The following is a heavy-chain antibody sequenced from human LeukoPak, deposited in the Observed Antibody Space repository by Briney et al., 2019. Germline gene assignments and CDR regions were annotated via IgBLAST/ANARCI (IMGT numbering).Heavy chain of an antibody. D-gene: IGHD3-10*01. V-gene: IGHV1-46*01. CDR1: GYTFTSYY. Sequence: ASVKVSCKASGYTFTSYYMHWVRQAPGQGLEWTGIINPSGGSTSYAQKFQGRVTMTRDTSTSTVYMELSSLRSEDTAVYYCARGLTVLDYYYGSGSYYDYWGQGTLVTVSS. CDR3: ARGLTVLDYYYGSGSYYDY. J-gene: IGHJ4*02. CDR2: INPSGGST.